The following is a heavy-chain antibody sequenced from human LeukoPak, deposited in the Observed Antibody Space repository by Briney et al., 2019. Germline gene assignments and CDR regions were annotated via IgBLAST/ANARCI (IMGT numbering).Heavy chain of an antibody. CDR3: ARDWVAVAGSIRLDY. V-gene: IGHV1-2*02. CDR1: GYTFTGYY. D-gene: IGHD6-19*01. CDR2: TNPNSGGT. J-gene: IGHJ4*02. Sequence: ASVKVSCKASGYTFTGYYMHWVRQAPGQGLEWMGWTNPNSGGTNYAQKFQGRVTMTRDTSISTAYMELSRLRSDDTAVYYCARDWVAVAGSIRLDYWGQGTLVTVSS.